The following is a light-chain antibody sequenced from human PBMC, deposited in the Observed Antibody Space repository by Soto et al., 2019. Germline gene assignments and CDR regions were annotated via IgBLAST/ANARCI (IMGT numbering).Light chain of an antibody. CDR3: KLCCVAPIA. V-gene: IGKV3-20*01. CDR2: GAY. J-gene: IGKJ5*01. Sequence: EAVLTQSPGSLSLSPGDRATLACRASQSVGYNVAWYQQIPGQPHKLIIFGAYSRATGIEDKFSGSGSGTDFTLTIRRLEPDDVILDDWKLCCVAPIAVGRGTRLEIK. CDR1: QSVGYN.